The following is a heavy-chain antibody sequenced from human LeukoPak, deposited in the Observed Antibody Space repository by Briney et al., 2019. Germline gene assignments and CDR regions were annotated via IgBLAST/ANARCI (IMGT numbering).Heavy chain of an antibody. CDR2: IRWNSGSI. CDR3: AKEGDSSSWGSFDY. V-gene: IGHV3-9*01. Sequence: GGSLRLSSAPPGFTFDDYAMHSVWHAPGRGVERGSGIRWNSGSIGYADSGKGRFTISRDNAKNSLYLQMNSLRAEDTALYYCAKEGDSSSWGSFDYWGQGTLVTVSS. CDR1: GFTFDDYA. D-gene: IGHD6-13*01. J-gene: IGHJ4*02.